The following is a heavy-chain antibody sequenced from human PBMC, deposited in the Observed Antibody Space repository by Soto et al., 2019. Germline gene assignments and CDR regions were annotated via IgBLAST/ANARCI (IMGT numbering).Heavy chain of an antibody. J-gene: IGHJ4*02. Sequence: ASVKVSCKVSEDSVSDLYIHRVRQAPGKGLEWMGGLDAEDGETIYAQKLQGRGTMTEDTSTDTAYMELSSLTSEDTAMYYCATLPRTIERTPAAIWSFDSWGQGTLVTVSS. V-gene: IGHV1-24*01. CDR2: LDAEDGET. D-gene: IGHD2-2*01. CDR3: ATLPRTIERTPAAIWSFDS. CDR1: EDSVSDLY.